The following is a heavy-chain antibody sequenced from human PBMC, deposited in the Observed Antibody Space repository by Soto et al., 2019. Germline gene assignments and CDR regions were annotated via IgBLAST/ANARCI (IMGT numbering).Heavy chain of an antibody. CDR3: AVATITNSRTYGMDV. V-gene: IGHV1-2*04. D-gene: IGHD5-12*01. Sequence: ASGKVDCKASGYSFTDYYIQWVRQAPRQGPEWMGWFNPHSGGANYAQKFQDWVTMTGDTSISTAYMELSSLRSDDTAVYFCAVATITNSRTYGMDVWGQGTTFTVSS. CDR1: GYSFTDYY. CDR2: FNPHSGGA. J-gene: IGHJ6*02.